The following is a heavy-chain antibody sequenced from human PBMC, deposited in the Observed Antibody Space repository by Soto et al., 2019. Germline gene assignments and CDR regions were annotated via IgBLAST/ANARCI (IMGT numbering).Heavy chain of an antibody. D-gene: IGHD5-12*01. J-gene: IGHJ6*03. Sequence: QVQLVQSGAEVKKPGASVTVSCRSSGDTFNDYYIHWVRQAPGQGLEWMGWINPNGGVTKYAQKFQGWVSMTRDTSIRTVYMQLSRLRSDDTAVYYCARESGGATAALDYYYFYRDVWGTGTTVTVSS. CDR2: INPNGGVT. CDR3: ARESGGATAALDYYYFYRDV. CDR1: GDTFNDYY. V-gene: IGHV1-2*04.